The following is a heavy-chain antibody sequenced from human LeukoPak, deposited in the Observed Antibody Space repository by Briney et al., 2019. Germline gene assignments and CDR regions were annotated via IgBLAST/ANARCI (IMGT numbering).Heavy chain of an antibody. D-gene: IGHD5-18*01. Sequence: PSETLSLTCTVSGGSISSGDYYWSWIRQPPGKGLEWIGYIYYSGSTYYNPSLKSRVTISVDTSRNQFSLKLSSVTAADTAVYYCAREKFGAGYSYGYYYYGMDVWGQGTTVTVSS. V-gene: IGHV4-30-4*01. CDR2: IYYSGST. J-gene: IGHJ6*02. CDR1: GGSISSGDYY. CDR3: AREKFGAGYSYGYYYYGMDV.